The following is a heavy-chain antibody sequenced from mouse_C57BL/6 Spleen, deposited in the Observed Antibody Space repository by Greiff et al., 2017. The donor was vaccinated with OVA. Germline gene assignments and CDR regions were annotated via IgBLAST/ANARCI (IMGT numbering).Heavy chain of an antibody. V-gene: IGHV1-52*01. J-gene: IGHJ2*01. Sequence: QVQLQQPGAELVRPGSSVKLSCKASGFTFTSYWMHWVKQRPIQGLEWIGNIAPSDSDTHYNQKFKDKATLTVDKSSSTAYMQLSSLTSEDSAVYYCTRLSQLEGGYFGYWGQGTTLTVSS. CDR1: GFTFTSYW. D-gene: IGHD2-12*01. CDR3: TRLSQLEGGYFGY. CDR2: IAPSDSDT.